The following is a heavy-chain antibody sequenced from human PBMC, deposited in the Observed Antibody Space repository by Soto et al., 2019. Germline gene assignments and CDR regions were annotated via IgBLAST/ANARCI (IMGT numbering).Heavy chain of an antibody. V-gene: IGHV2-5*02. CDR3: AHIDPEIVTVGGHGGFDY. J-gene: IGHJ4*02. D-gene: IGHD5-12*01. CDR2: IYWDDDK. Sequence: QITLKESGPTLVRPPQTLTLTCTFSGFSLTSGVGVGWIRQPPGKALEWLALIYWDDDKRYSPSLKNRLTITKDTSKNQVVLTMTNGGPVDTATYFCAHIDPEIVTVGGHGGFDYWGQGPLVTVSS. CDR1: GFSLTSGVG.